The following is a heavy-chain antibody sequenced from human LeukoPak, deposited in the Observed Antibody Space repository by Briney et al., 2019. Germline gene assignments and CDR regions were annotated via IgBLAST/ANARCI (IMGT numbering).Heavy chain of an antibody. CDR1: GFTFSSYW. V-gene: IGHV3-7*01. Sequence: GDLRLSCAASGFTFSSYWMSWVRQAPGKGLEWVANIKQDGSEKYYVDSVKGRFTISRDNAKNSVYLQMTSLRAEDTALYYCAKDATAVPGTVYMDVWGKGTTVTISS. CDR3: AKDATAVPGTVYMDV. D-gene: IGHD6-13*01. CDR2: IKQDGSEK. J-gene: IGHJ6*03.